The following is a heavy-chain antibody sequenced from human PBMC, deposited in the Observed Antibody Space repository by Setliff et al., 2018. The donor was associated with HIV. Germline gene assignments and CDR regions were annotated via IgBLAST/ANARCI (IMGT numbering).Heavy chain of an antibody. D-gene: IGHD2-2*01. J-gene: IGHJ6*03. CDR3: ARGGPSVPCTSVSCPPYYYMDV. CDR2: VHSTGTT. Sequence: SETLSLTCTVSGGSLSTYYWSWIRQPAGEGLEYIGRVHSTGTTIYNPSLKSRVTMSVDTSKNQLSLKLRSVTAADTAVYYCARGGPSVPCTSVSCPPYYYMDVWGKGATVTVSS. V-gene: IGHV4-4*07. CDR1: GGSLSTYY.